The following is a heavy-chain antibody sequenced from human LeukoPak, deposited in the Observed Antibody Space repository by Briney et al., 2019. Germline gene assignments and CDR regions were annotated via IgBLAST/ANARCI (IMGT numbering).Heavy chain of an antibody. CDR1: GFTFSSYG. D-gene: IGHD3-10*01. Sequence: GGSLRLSCAASGFTFSSYGMHWVRQAPGKGLEWVAVIWYDGSNKYYADSVKGRFTISRDNSKNTLYLQMNSLRAEDTAVYYCARDQYYNGSGSYLYYWGQGTLVTVSS. J-gene: IGHJ4*02. CDR3: ARDQYYNGSGSYLYY. V-gene: IGHV3-33*01. CDR2: IWYDGSNK.